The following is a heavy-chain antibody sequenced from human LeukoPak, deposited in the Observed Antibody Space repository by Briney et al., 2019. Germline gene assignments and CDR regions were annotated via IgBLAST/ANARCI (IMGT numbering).Heavy chain of an antibody. CDR3: AREGTWIQLWENPYYFDY. CDR1: GGTFSSYA. J-gene: IGHJ4*02. Sequence: SVKVSCKASGGTFSSYAISWVRQAPGQGLEWMGRIIPIFGTANYAQKFQGRVTITTDESTSTAYMEPSSLRSEDTAVYYCAREGTWIQLWENPYYFDYWGQGTLVTVSS. CDR2: IIPIFGTA. V-gene: IGHV1-69*05. D-gene: IGHD5-18*01.